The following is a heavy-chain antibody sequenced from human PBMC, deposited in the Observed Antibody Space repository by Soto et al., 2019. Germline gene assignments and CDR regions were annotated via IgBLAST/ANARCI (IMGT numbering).Heavy chain of an antibody. V-gene: IGHV1-69*12. J-gene: IGHJ6*02. CDR2: IIPIFGTA. D-gene: IGHD2-21*02. Sequence: QVQLVQSGAEVKKPGSSVKVSCKASGGTFSSYAISWVRQAPGQGLEWMGGIIPIFGTANYAQKFRGRVTITADESTSTAYMELSSLRSEDTAVYYCASHCGGDCYTAYYYYYGMDVWGQGTTVTVSS. CDR3: ASHCGGDCYTAYYYYYGMDV. CDR1: GGTFSSYA.